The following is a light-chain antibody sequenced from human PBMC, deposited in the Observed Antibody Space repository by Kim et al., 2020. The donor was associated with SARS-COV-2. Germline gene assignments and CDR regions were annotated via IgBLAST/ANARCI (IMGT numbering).Light chain of an antibody. CDR2: LNSDGSH. Sequence: SGSLGASVKLTCTLSSGHSSYAIAWHQQQPEKGPRYLMKLNSDGSHSKGDGIPDRFSGSSSGAERYLTISSLQSEDEADYYCQTWGTGIPVFGGGTKL. V-gene: IGLV4-69*01. CDR3: QTWGTGIPV. J-gene: IGLJ2*01. CDR1: SGHSSYA.